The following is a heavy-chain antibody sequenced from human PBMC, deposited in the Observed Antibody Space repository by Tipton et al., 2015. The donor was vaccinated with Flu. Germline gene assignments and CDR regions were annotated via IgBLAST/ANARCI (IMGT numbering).Heavy chain of an antibody. V-gene: IGHV1-2*02. D-gene: IGHD3-16*01. CDR1: GYTFTGYY. Sequence: QVQLVQSGAEVKKPGASVKVSCKASGYTFTGYYMHWVRQAPGQGLEWMGWINPNSGGTNYAQKLQGRVTMTTDTSTSTAYMELRSLRSDDTAVYYCARGLPGDYDYGMDVWGQGTTVTVSS. CDR2: INPNSGGT. CDR3: ARGLPGDYDYGMDV. J-gene: IGHJ6*02.